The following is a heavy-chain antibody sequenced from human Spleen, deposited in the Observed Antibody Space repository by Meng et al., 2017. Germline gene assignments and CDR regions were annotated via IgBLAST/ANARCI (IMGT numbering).Heavy chain of an antibody. CDR1: GDYIGTGAYY. CDR3: ARLPWTYYDSSGYLDY. J-gene: IGHJ4*02. D-gene: IGHD3-22*01. V-gene: IGHV4-39*01. CDR2: IGHSGFT. Sequence: QPQLQESGPGLVKPSEALSLTCGVSGDYIGTGAYYWGWIRQAPGKGLEWIGSIGHSGFTYYTPSVRSRVTVSIDTSKNQFSLKLSSVTAADTAVYYCARLPWTYYDSSGYLDYWGQGTLVTVSS.